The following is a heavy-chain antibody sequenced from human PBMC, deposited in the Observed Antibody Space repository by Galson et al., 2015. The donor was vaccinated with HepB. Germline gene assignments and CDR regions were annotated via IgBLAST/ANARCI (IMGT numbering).Heavy chain of an antibody. Sequence: SLRLSCAASGFTFSSYSMNWVRQAPGKGLEWVSSISSSSSYIYSADSVKGRFTISRDNAKNSLYLQMNSLRAEDTAVYYYARDGLKRAAMATNGDYWGQGTLVTVSS. CDR3: ARDGLKRAAMATNGDY. V-gene: IGHV3-21*01. J-gene: IGHJ4*02. CDR1: GFTFSSYS. D-gene: IGHD5-18*01. CDR2: ISSSSSYI.